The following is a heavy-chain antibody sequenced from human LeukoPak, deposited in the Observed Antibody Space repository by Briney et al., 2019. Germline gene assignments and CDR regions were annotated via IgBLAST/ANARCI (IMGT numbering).Heavy chain of an antibody. CDR2: IYYSGST. V-gene: IGHV4-59*11. J-gene: IGHJ4*02. CDR3: ARDGGVVGGGDLDY. CDR1: GASISSHY. D-gene: IGHD2-21*02. Sequence: SETLSLTCTVSGASISSHYWSWIRQPPGEGLEWIGHIYYSGSTNYNSSLKSRVTISVDTSKNQFSLKLSSVTAADTAVYYCARDGGVVGGGDLDYWGQGTLVTVSS.